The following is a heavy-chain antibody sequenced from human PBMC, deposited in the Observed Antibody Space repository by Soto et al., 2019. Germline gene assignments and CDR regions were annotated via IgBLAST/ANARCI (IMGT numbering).Heavy chain of an antibody. Sequence: GGSLRLSCTASGFTFGDYAMSWVRQAPGKGLEWVGFIRDKAYGGTTEYAASVKGRFTLSRDDSKSIAYLQMSSLKTEDTAVYYCARHILTGYCDYWGQGTLVTVSS. J-gene: IGHJ4*02. D-gene: IGHD3-9*01. V-gene: IGHV3-49*04. CDR2: IRDKAYGGTT. CDR1: GFTFGDYA. CDR3: ARHILTGYCDY.